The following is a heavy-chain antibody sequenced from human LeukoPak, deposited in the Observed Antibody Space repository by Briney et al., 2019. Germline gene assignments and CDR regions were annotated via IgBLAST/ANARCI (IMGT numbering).Heavy chain of an antibody. J-gene: IGHJ5*02. CDR1: GFTLSSNY. CDR3: ARDRCSSTSCHNWFGR. Sequence: GGSLRLSCAASGFTLSSNYMSWVRQAPGKGLEWVSGIYSGGSTYYADSVKGRFTISRDNAKNTLYLQMNSLRAEDTAVYYCARDRCSSTSCHNWFGRWGQGILVTASS. D-gene: IGHD2-2*01. CDR2: IYSGGST. V-gene: IGHV3-66*02.